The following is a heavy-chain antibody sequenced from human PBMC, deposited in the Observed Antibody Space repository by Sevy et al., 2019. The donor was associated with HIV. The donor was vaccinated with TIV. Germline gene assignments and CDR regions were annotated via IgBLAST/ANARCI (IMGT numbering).Heavy chain of an antibody. V-gene: IGHV3-23*01. D-gene: IGHD4-17*01. CDR3: ARDLEFYDYGDYGPAFMPDY. J-gene: IGHJ4*02. Sequence: GGSLRLSCAASGLTFSSHAMSWVRQPPGRGLEWVSAISGSGETTSYADSVKGRFTISRDIAKNTLHLQMNSLRAEDTAVYYCARDLEFYDYGDYGPAFMPDYWGQGTLVTVSS. CDR1: GLTFSSHA. CDR2: ISGSGETT.